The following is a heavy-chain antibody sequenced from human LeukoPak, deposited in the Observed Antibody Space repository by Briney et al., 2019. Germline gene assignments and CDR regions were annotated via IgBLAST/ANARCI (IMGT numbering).Heavy chain of an antibody. D-gene: IGHD1-26*01. CDR3: ARLHSGSSDFDS. Sequence: SETLSLTCTVSGGSISSYCWSWIRQPPGKGLEWIGHIYYTGSTNYNPSLKSRVTISVDTSKNQFSLQLNSVTPEDTAVYYCARLHSGSSDFDSWGQGTLVTVSS. V-gene: IGHV4-59*12. CDR2: IYYTGST. CDR1: GGSISSYC. J-gene: IGHJ4*02.